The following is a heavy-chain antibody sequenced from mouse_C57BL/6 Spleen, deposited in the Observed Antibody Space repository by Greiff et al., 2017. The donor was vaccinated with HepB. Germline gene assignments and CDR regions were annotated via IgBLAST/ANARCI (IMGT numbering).Heavy chain of an antibody. Sequence: VQLQQSGPELVKPGASVKIPCKASGYTFTDYNMDWVKQSHGKSLEWIGDINPNNGGTIYNQKFKGKATLTVDKSSSTAYMELRSLTSEDTAVYYCARWGFLRREDWYFDVWGTGTTVTVSS. V-gene: IGHV1-18*01. J-gene: IGHJ1*03. CDR1: GYTFTDYN. CDR2: INPNNGGT. D-gene: IGHD1-1*01. CDR3: ARWGFLRREDWYFDV.